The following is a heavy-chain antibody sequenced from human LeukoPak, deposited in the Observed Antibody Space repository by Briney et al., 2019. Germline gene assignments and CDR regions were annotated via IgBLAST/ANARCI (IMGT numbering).Heavy chain of an antibody. V-gene: IGHV1-2*02. J-gene: IGHJ6*03. CDR1: GYTFTGYY. CDR3: ASSVRDYYYYYMDV. Sequence: ASVKVSCKASGYTFTGYYMHWVRQAPGQGLEWMGWINPNGGGTNYAQKFQGRVTMTRDTSISTAYMELSRLRSDDTAVYYCASSVRDYYYYYMDVWGKGTTVTVSS. CDR2: INPNGGGT.